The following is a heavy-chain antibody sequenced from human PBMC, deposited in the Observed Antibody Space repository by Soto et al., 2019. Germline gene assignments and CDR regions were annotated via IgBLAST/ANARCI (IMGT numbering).Heavy chain of an antibody. CDR1: GGSISSGDYY. CDR3: ARAEMATIPFDY. CDR2: IYHRGST. J-gene: IGHJ4*02. Sequence: QVQLQESGPGLVKPSQTLSLTCTVSGGSISSGDYYWSWIRQPPGKGLELIGYIYHRGSTHYNPSLRGRVIISADTSKNQFSLKLSSVTAADTAVYYCARAEMATIPFDYWGQGTLVTVSS. V-gene: IGHV4-30-4*01. D-gene: IGHD5-12*01.